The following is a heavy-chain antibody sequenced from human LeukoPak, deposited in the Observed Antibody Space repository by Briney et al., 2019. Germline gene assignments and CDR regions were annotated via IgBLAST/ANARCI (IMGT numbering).Heavy chain of an antibody. CDR3: AKSLRFEDYTNLPFDF. Sequence: GGSLRLSCAASGFTFSYYAMTWVRQAPGKGLEWVSAMSGSRGTTYYADSVKGRFTISRDNSQNTLYLQMNNLRAEDTAVYYCAKSLRFEDYTNLPFDFWGQGTLVTVSS. CDR2: MSGSRGTT. D-gene: IGHD3-10*01. J-gene: IGHJ4*02. CDR1: GFTFSYYA. V-gene: IGHV3-23*01.